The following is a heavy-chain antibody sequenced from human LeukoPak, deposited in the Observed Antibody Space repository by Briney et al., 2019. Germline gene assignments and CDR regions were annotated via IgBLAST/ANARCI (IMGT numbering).Heavy chain of an antibody. D-gene: IGHD3-10*01. CDR3: ARGGLWFGELHHFDY. J-gene: IGHJ4*02. CDR2: IYYSGST. CDR1: GGSISSYY. V-gene: IGHV4-59*08. Sequence: SETLSLTCTVSGGSISSYYWSWIRQPPGKGLEWIGYIYYSGSTNYNPSLKSRVTISVDTSKNQFSLKLSSVTAADTAVYYCARGGLWFGELHHFDYWGQGTLVTVSS.